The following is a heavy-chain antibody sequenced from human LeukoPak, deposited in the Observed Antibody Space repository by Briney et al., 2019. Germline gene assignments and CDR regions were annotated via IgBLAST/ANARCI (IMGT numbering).Heavy chain of an antibody. J-gene: IGHJ4*02. V-gene: IGHV1-69*13. D-gene: IGHD3-22*01. CDR2: IIPIFGTA. CDR1: GYTFTGYY. CDR3: ARSYYDSSGYYYY. Sequence: SVKVSCKASGYTFTGYYMHWVRQAPGQGLEWMGGIIPIFGTANYAQKFQGRVTITADESTSTAYMELSSLRSEDTAVYYCARSYYDSSGYYYYWGQGTLVTVSS.